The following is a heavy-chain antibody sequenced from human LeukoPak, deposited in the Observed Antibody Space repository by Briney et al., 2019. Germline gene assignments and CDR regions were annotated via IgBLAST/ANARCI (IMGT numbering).Heavy chain of an antibody. CDR3: AKDHHYGDYFYFDY. V-gene: IGHV3-30*18. CDR2: ISYDGSNK. D-gene: IGHD4-17*01. CDR1: GFTFSSYG. J-gene: IGHJ4*02. Sequence: PGGSLRLSCAASGFTFSSYGMHWVRQAPGKGLEWVAVISYDGSNKYYADSVKGRFTISRDNSKNTLYLQMNSLRAEDTAVYYCAKDHHYGDYFYFDYWGQGTLVTVSS.